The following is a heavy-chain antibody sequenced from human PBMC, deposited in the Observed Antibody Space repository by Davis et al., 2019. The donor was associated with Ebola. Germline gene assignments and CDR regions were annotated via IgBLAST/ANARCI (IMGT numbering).Heavy chain of an antibody. Sequence: ASVKVFCKASGGTFSSYTISWVRQVPGQGLEYMGWISGYNGNTNYVQKLQGRVTLTTDTSTSTAYMELRSLRSDDTAVYYCASSYDFWSGHDDYGMDVWGQGTTVTVSS. V-gene: IGHV1-18*01. D-gene: IGHD3-3*01. CDR3: ASSYDFWSGHDDYGMDV. CDR1: GGTFSSYT. CDR2: ISGYNGNT. J-gene: IGHJ6*02.